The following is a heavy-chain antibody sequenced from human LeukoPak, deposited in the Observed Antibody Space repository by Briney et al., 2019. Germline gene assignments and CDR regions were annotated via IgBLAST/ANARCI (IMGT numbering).Heavy chain of an antibody. J-gene: IGHJ6*03. D-gene: IGHD3-10*01. CDR2: INPNSGGT. Sequence: ASVKVSCKASGYTFTSYGISWVRQAPGQGLEWMGWINPNSGGTNYAQKFQGRVTMTRDTSISTAYMELSRLRSDDTAVYYCARVSTRGRYYYYYMDVWGKGTTVTVSS. CDR3: ARVSTRGRYYYYYMDV. V-gene: IGHV1-2*02. CDR1: GYTFTSYG.